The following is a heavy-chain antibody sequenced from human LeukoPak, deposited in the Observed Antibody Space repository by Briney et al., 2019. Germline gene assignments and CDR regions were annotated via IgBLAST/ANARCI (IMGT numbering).Heavy chain of an antibody. V-gene: IGHV1-2*02. CDR2: INPNSGGT. Sequence: GASVKVSCKASGYTFTGYYMHWVRQAPGQGLEWMGWINPNSGGTNYAQKFQGRVTMTRDTSISTAYMEVSRLRSDDTAVYYCAREDGYSNGYSWFDPWGQGTLVTVAS. J-gene: IGHJ5*02. D-gene: IGHD5-18*01. CDR3: AREDGYSNGYSWFDP. CDR1: GYTFTGYY.